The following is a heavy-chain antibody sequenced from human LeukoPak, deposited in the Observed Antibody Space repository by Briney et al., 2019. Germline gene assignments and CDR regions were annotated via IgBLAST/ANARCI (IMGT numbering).Heavy chain of an antibody. V-gene: IGHV3-21*01. CDR3: ARSHRLYSSDWYVEYFHV. Sequence: PGGSLRLSCAASGFTFSTYSMHWVRQAPGKGLEWVSSISTSSSYLYYADSVEGRFTISRDNAKNSLYLQMNSLRAEDTAVYYCARSHRLYSSDWYVEYFHVWGQGTLVTVSS. D-gene: IGHD6-19*01. J-gene: IGHJ1*01. CDR1: GFTFSTYS. CDR2: ISTSSSYL.